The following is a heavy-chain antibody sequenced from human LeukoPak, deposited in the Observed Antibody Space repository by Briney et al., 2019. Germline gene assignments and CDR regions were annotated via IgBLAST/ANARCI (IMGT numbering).Heavy chain of an antibody. CDR1: GFTFSSYS. CDR3: ARAAFAFDP. D-gene: IGHD3-16*01. Sequence: PGGSLRLSCAASGFTFSSYSMNWVRQAPGKGLEWVSYISSSSSTIYYADSVKGRFTISRDNAKNSLYLQMNGLRAEDTAAYYCARAAFAFDPWGQGTLVTVSS. V-gene: IGHV3-48*04. CDR2: ISSSSSTI. J-gene: IGHJ5*02.